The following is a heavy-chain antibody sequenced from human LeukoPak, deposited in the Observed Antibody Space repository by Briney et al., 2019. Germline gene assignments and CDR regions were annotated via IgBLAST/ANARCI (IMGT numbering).Heavy chain of an antibody. J-gene: IGHJ4*02. CDR1: GFTFSTYG. V-gene: IGHV3-30*18. D-gene: IGHD3-22*01. CDR3: AKILYYYDSRGFEDY. CDR2: ISYDGSNK. Sequence: SPRLSCAASGFTFSTYGMHWVRQAPGKGLEWVAVISYDGSNKYYGDSVKGRFIISRDNSKNTLYLQMNSLRAEDTAVYYCAKILYYYDSRGFEDYWGQNTVHTVSS.